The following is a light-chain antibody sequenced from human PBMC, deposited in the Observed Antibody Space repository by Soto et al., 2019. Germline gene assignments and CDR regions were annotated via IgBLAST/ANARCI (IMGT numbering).Light chain of an antibody. CDR3: QQYFTSPWT. Sequence: DIVMTQSPDSLAVSLGERATFNCKSSQSILDRSKNKYYLAWYQQKSGQPPKLLIYWASLREPGVPDRLTGSRSGTDFTLTTSSLQTEDVAVYYCQQYFTSPWTFGQGTKGEI. CDR2: WAS. J-gene: IGKJ1*01. CDR1: QSILDRSKNKYY. V-gene: IGKV4-1*01.